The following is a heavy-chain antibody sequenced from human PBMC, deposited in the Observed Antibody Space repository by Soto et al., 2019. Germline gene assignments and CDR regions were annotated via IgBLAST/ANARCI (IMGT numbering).Heavy chain of an antibody. D-gene: IGHD3-9*01. CDR3: ARVEANFYIFTGYHYYFAY. V-gene: IGHV1-18*01. CDR1: GYTFTSHG. CDR2: ISAYNGNT. J-gene: IGHJ4*02. Sequence: ASVKVSCKASGYTFTSHGISWVRQAPGQRLERMGWISAYNGNTNYAQKLQGRVTMTTDTSTSTAYMELRSLRSDDTAVYYCARVEANFYIFTGYHYYFAYRGQRTLDTVSS.